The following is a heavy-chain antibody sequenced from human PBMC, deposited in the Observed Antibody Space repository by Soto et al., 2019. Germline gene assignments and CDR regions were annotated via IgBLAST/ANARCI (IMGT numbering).Heavy chain of an antibody. CDR3: ARRYCSGGSCYFSYYYMDV. Sequence: GGSLRLSCAASGFTFSSYGMHWVRQAPGKGLEWVAVIWYDGSNKYYADYVKGRFTISRDNSKNTLFLQMNSLRAEDTAVYYCARRYCSGGSCYFSYYYMDVWGKGTTVTVSS. J-gene: IGHJ6*03. CDR1: GFTFSSYG. CDR2: IWYDGSNK. D-gene: IGHD2-15*01. V-gene: IGHV3-33*01.